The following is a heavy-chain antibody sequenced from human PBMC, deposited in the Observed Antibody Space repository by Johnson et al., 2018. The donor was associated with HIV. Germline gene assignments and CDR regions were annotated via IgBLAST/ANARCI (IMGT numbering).Heavy chain of an antibody. V-gene: IGHV3-30*03. J-gene: IGHJ3*02. CDR3: AGGGGSPTLVWDDAFDI. Sequence: QVQLVESGGGVVQPGRSLRLSCAASGFTFSSYGMHWVRQAPGKGLEWVAVISYDGSNKYYADSVKGRFTISRDNSKNTLYLHINSLRAEDTAVYYCAGGGGSPTLVWDDAFDIWGQGTMVTVSS. CDR2: ISYDGSNK. CDR1: GFTFSSYG. D-gene: IGHD2-15*01.